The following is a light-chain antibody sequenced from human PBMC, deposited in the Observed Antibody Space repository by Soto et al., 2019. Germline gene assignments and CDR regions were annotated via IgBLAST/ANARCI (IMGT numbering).Light chain of an antibody. CDR3: QQYNTAPVT. CDR1: HGISNR. CDR2: HAS. V-gene: IGKV1-27*01. J-gene: IGKJ4*01. Sequence: DIQVAQSPTSLSASVGDRVTITCRASHGISNRLAWYRQKPGKVPELLIYHASTLQSGVPSRFSGTMSGTNFTLTISSLQAEDAATYHCQQYNTAPVTFGGGTKVE.